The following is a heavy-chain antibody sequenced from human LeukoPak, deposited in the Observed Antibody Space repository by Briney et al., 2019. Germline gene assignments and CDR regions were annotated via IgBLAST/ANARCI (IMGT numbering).Heavy chain of an antibody. CDR3: ARDRIGWFDY. V-gene: IGHV3-7*01. CDR2: IKQDGSEK. J-gene: IGHJ4*02. Sequence: QSGGSLRLSCAASGFTFSSYWMSWVRQAPGKGLEWVADIKQDGSEKYYVDSVKGRFTISRDNAKNSLNLQMNSLRVEDTAVYYCARDRIGWFDYWGQGTLVTVFS. CDR1: GFTFSSYW. D-gene: IGHD2-15*01.